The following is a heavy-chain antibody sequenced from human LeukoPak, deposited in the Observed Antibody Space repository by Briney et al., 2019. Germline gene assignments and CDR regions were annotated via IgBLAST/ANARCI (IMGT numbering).Heavy chain of an antibody. CDR1: GGSISSYY. CDR3: ARQDSYSSSWFPFDY. Sequence: PSETLSLTCTVSGGSISSYYWSWIRQPPGKGLEWIGYIYYSGSTNYNPSLKSRVTISVDTSKNQFSLKLSSVTAADTAVYYCARQDSYSSSWFPFDYWGQGTLVTVSS. V-gene: IGHV4-59*08. D-gene: IGHD6-13*01. CDR2: IYYSGST. J-gene: IGHJ4*02.